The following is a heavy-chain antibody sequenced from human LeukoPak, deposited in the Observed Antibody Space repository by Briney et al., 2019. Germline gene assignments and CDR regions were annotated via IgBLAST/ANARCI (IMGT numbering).Heavy chain of an antibody. CDR2: INPNSGGT. D-gene: IGHD2-21*01. J-gene: IGHJ3*02. V-gene: IGHV1-2*02. CDR1: GYTFTGYY. Sequence: ASVKVSCKASGYTFTGYYMHWVRQAPGQGLEWMGWINPNSGGTNYAQKFQGRVTMTRDTSISTAYMELSRLRSDDTAVYYCARNRVAPWAHAFDIWGQGTMVTVSS. CDR3: ARNRVAPWAHAFDI.